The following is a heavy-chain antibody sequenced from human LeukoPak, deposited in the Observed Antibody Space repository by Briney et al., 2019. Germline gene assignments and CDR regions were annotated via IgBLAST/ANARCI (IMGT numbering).Heavy chain of an antibody. J-gene: IGHJ6*03. Sequence: SETLSLTCAVYGGSFSGHYWTWIRQSPGKGLEWIGEINHSGSTNYNPSLKSRVTISVDTSKNQVSLKLSSVTAADTAVYYCARAAFRSYYYMDVWGTGTTVTVSS. CDR1: GGSFSGHY. CDR2: INHSGST. V-gene: IGHV4-34*01. D-gene: IGHD2/OR15-2a*01. CDR3: ARAAFRSYYYMDV.